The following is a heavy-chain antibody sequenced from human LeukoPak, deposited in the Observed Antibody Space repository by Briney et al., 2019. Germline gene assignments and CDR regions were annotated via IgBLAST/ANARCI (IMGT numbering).Heavy chain of an antibody. CDR1: GFTFSSYA. Sequence: GGSLRLSCAASGFTFSSYAMTWVRQAPGMGLEWVSYISGSGGTTHYADSVKGRFTISRDTSRNTLYLQMNSLRAEDTAVYYCAKIGVDSSSIHWGQGTLVTVSS. CDR3: AKIGVDSSSIH. V-gene: IGHV3-23*01. D-gene: IGHD6-6*01. J-gene: IGHJ4*02. CDR2: ISGSGGTT.